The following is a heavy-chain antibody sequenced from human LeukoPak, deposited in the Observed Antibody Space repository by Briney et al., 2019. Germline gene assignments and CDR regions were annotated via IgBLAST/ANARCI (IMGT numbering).Heavy chain of an antibody. CDR1: GGSFSGYY. D-gene: IGHD5-24*01. CDR2: INHSGST. CDR3: ARKNGYNYRRPNWFDP. J-gene: IGHJ5*02. Sequence: SETLSLTCAVYGGSFSGYYWSWIRQPPGKGLEWIGEINHSGSTNYNPSLKSRVTISVDTSKNQFSLKLSSVTAADTAVYYCARKNGYNYRRPNWFDPWGQGTPVTVSS. V-gene: IGHV4-34*01.